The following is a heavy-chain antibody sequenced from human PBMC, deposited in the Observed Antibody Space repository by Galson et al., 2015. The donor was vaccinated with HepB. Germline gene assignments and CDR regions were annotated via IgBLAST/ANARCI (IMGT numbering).Heavy chain of an antibody. V-gene: IGHV4-30-2*01. D-gene: IGHD3-22*01. J-gene: IGHJ2*01. CDR3: ARAPRNYYDASGYSRYFDH. CDR1: GGSITSGGFS. Sequence: TLSLTCAVSGGSITSGGFSWNWVRQPPGKGLEWIGPMFRGGTTYYNPSLQGRVTISLARSKNYFSLKLAAVTAADTAIYFCARAPRNYYDASGYSRYFDHWGRGSLVIVSS. CDR2: MFRGGTT.